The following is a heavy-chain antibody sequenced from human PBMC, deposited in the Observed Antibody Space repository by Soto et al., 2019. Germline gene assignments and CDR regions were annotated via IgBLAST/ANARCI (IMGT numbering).Heavy chain of an antibody. V-gene: IGHV4-4*07. D-gene: IGHD2-8*02. J-gene: IGHJ4*02. Sequence: SETLSLTCTVSGASITGTSYWSWIRQPGGKGLEWIGRFSLSGTTNYNPSLRSRVTMSADVSKNQFSLRLTSVTAADTALYYCARGMTPPGAPAWYYFDSWGQGTLVTVSS. CDR1: GASITGTSY. CDR3: ARGMTPPGAPAWYYFDS. CDR2: FSLSGTT.